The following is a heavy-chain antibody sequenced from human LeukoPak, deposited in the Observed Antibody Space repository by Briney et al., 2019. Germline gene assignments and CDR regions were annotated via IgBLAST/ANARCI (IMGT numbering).Heavy chain of an antibody. Sequence: GGSLRLSCAASGFTFSSYAMHWIRQAPGKGLEWVAVISYDGSNKYYADSVKGRFTISRDNSKNTLYLQMNSLRAEDTAVYYCARNRALGYCSSTRCPLYYYYGMDVWGQGTTVTVSS. CDR3: ARNRALGYCSSTRCPLYYYYGMDV. CDR1: GFTFSSYA. CDR2: ISYDGSNK. D-gene: IGHD2-2*01. J-gene: IGHJ6*02. V-gene: IGHV3-30-3*01.